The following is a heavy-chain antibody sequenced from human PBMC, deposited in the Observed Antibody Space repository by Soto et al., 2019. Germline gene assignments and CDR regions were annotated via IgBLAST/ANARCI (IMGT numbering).Heavy chain of an antibody. CDR2: ISGSGGST. V-gene: IGHV3-23*01. CDR3: AKEGSSWYGRAYYFDY. J-gene: IGHJ4*02. CDR1: GFTFSSYA. D-gene: IGHD6-13*01. Sequence: VGSLRLSCAASGFTFSSYAMSWVRQAPGKGLEWVSAISGSGGSTYYADSVKGRFTISRDNSKNTLYLQMNSLRAEDTAVYYCAKEGSSWYGRAYYFDYWGQGTLVTVSS.